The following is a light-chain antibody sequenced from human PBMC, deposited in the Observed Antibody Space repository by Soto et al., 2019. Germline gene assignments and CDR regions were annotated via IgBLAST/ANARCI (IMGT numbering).Light chain of an antibody. V-gene: IGLV2-8*01. Sequence: QSALTQPPSASGSPGQSVTISCTGTSSDVGGYNYVSWYQQHPGKAPKLMIYEVSKRPSGVPDRFSVSKSGNTASLTVSGLHAEDEADYYCSSYAGSNIYVFGTGTKLTVL. J-gene: IGLJ1*01. CDR1: SSDVGGYNY. CDR3: SSYAGSNIYV. CDR2: EVS.